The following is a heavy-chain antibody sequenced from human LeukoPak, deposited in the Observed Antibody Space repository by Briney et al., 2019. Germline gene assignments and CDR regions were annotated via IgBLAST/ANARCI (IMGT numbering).Heavy chain of an antibody. V-gene: IGHV3-48*01. J-gene: IGHJ3*02. CDR2: ISSSSSTI. D-gene: IGHD3-22*01. CDR3: ARVTYYDSSGYLDAFDI. CDR1: GFTFSSYS. Sequence: GGSLRLSCAASGFTFSSYSMNWVRQAPGKGLEWVSYISSSSSTIYYADSVKGRFTISRDNAKNSLYLQMNSLRAEDTAVYYCARVTYYDSSGYLDAFDIWGQGTMVTVSS.